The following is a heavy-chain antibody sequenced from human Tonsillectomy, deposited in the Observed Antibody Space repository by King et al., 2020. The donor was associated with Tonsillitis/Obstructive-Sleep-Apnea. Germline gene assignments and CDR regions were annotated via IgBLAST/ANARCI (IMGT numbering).Heavy chain of an antibody. CDR1: GGSFSGYY. J-gene: IGHJ5*02. Sequence: VQLQQWGAGLLKPSETLSLTCAVYGGSFSGYYWSWVRQPPGKGLEWIGEINHSGSTNYNASLKSRVTISVDTSKNQFSLKLSSVTAADTAVYCCARREYYYGSESIQHWFARWSEGTLVTVSS. D-gene: IGHD3-10*01. CDR3: ARREYYYGSESIQHWFAR. CDR2: INHSGST. V-gene: IGHV4-34*01.